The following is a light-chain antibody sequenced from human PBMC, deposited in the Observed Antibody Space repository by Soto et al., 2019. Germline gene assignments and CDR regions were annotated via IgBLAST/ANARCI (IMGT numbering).Light chain of an antibody. J-gene: IGLJ3*02. Sequence: QSVLTQSPSVSGAPGQSVTISCTGSSSNIGAGYDVHWYQQLPGTAPKLLIYGNSNRPSGVPDRFSGSKSGTSASLAITGLQAEDEADYYCQSYDSSLSALFGGGTQLTVL. V-gene: IGLV1-40*01. CDR2: GNS. CDR3: QSYDSSLSAL. CDR1: SSNIGAGYD.